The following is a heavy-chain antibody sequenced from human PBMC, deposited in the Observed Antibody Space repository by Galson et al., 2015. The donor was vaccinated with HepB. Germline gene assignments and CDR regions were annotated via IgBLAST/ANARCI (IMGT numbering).Heavy chain of an antibody. V-gene: IGHV1-2*06. J-gene: IGHJ4*02. Sequence: SVKVSCKASGYTFTGYYMHWVRQAPGQGLEWMGRINPNSGGTNYAQKFQGRVTMTRDASISTAYMELSRLRSDDTAVYYCARERETLPLGYCSGGSCSWGGIRYFDYWGQGTLVTVSS. CDR1: GYTFTGYY. CDR2: INPNSGGT. CDR3: ARERETLPLGYCSGGSCSWGGIRYFDY. D-gene: IGHD2-15*01.